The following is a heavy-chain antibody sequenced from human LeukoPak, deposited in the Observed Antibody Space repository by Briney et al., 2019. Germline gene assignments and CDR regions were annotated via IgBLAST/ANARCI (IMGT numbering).Heavy chain of an antibody. CDR2: IKQDGSEK. V-gene: IGHV3-7*03. CDR3: ARDRGSSSNELDPHFDY. CDR1: GFTFSSYW. Sequence: GGSMRLSCAASGFTFSSYWMSWVRQAPGKGLEWVANIKQDGSEKYYVDSVKGRFTISRDNAKNSLYLQMNSLRAEDTAVYYCARDRGSSSNELDPHFDYWGQGTLVTVSS. J-gene: IGHJ4*02. D-gene: IGHD6-6*01.